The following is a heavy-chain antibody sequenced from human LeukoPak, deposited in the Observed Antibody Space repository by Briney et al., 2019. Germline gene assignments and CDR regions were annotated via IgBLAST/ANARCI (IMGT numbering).Heavy chain of an antibody. CDR3: ARGTPYCSSISCYTSPGFDP. J-gene: IGHJ5*02. D-gene: IGHD2-2*01. Sequence: ASVKVSCKASGYTFTSYDINWVRQATGQGLEWMGWMNPNSGNTGYAQKFQGRVTITRNTSISTAYMELSSLRSEDTAVYYCARGTPYCSSISCYTSPGFDPWGQGTLVTVSS. CDR2: MNPNSGNT. CDR1: GYTFTSYD. V-gene: IGHV1-8*03.